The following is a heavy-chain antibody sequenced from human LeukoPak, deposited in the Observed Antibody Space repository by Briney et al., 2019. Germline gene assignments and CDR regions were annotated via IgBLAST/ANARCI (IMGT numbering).Heavy chain of an antibody. CDR1: GGTFSSYA. CDR2: IIPIFGTA. CDR3: ASLGWELSAMDV. V-gene: IGHV1-69*13. D-gene: IGHD1-26*01. Sequence: SVKVSCKASGGTFSSYAISWVRQAPGQGLEWMGGIIPIFGTANYAQKFQGRVTITADESTSTAYMELSSLRSEDTAVYYCASLGWELSAMDVWGKGTTVTISS. J-gene: IGHJ6*04.